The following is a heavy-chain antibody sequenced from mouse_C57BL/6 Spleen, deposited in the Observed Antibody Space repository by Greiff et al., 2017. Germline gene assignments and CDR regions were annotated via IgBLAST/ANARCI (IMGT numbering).Heavy chain of an antibody. CDR3: ARVYDGYLDY. D-gene: IGHD2-3*01. V-gene: IGHV5-4*03. J-gene: IGHJ2*01. CDR2: ISDGGSYT. Sequence: EVKLVESGGGLVKPGGSLKLSCAASGFTFSSYAMSWVRQTPEKRLEWVATISDGGSYTYYPDNVKGRFTISRDNATNNLYLQMSRLKWEETAMYYCARVYDGYLDYWGQGTTLTVSS. CDR1: GFTFSSYA.